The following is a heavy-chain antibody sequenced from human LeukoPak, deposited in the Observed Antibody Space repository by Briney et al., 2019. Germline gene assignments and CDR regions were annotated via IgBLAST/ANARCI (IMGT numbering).Heavy chain of an antibody. D-gene: IGHD1-26*01. Sequence: SETLSLTCTVSGGSISSYYWSWIRQPPGKGLEWIGYIYYSGSTNYNPSLKSRVTRSVDTSKNQFSLKLSSVTAADTAVYYCAREGVGATDDAFDIWGQGTMVTVSS. V-gene: IGHV4-59*01. J-gene: IGHJ3*02. CDR1: GGSISSYY. CDR3: AREGVGATDDAFDI. CDR2: IYYSGST.